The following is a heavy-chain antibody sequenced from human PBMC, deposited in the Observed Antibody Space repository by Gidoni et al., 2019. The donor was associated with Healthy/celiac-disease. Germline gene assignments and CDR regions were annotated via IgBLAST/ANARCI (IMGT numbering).Heavy chain of an antibody. Sequence: QVQLVQSGAEVKKPGASVKVSCKASGYTFTSYYMHWVRQAPGQGLEWMGIINPNGGSTSYAQKFQGRVTMTRDTSTSTVYMELSSLRSEDTAVYYCAGGQTAGENYDFWSGYYTKTRKTLDYWGQGTLVTVSS. CDR1: GYTFTSYY. CDR2: INPNGGST. V-gene: IGHV1-46*01. CDR3: AGGQTAGENYDFWSGYYTKTRKTLDY. J-gene: IGHJ4*02. D-gene: IGHD3-3*01.